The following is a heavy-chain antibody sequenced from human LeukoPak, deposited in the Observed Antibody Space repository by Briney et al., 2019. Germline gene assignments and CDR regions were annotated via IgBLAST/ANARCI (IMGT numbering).Heavy chain of an antibody. D-gene: IGHD2-21*01. Sequence: GGSLRLSCTASTFTFSGYWMYWGRQTPGKGLGWVSRINSDGSITTYADSVKGRFTMSRDNAKNTLYLQMDSLRAEDTAVYYCVRGLNVWGKGTTVTVSS. CDR1: TFTFSGYW. CDR3: VRGLNV. CDR2: INSDGSIT. J-gene: IGHJ6*04. V-gene: IGHV3-74*01.